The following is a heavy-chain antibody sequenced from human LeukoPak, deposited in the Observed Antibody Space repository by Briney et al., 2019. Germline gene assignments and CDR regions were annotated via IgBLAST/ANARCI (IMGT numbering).Heavy chain of an antibody. V-gene: IGHV3-7*03. CDR3: AREGSSSWYIGIDY. CDR2: INQDGSAK. D-gene: IGHD6-13*01. CDR1: GFTFSSYW. Sequence: GGSLRLSCAASGFTFSSYWMSWVRQAPGKGLEWVANINQDGSAKYYVDPVKGRFTISRDNAKNSLYLQMNSLRAEDTAVYYCAREGSSSWYIGIDYWGQGTLVTVSS. J-gene: IGHJ4*02.